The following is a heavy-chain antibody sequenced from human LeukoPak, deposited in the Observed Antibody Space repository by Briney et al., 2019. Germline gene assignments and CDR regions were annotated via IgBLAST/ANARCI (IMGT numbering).Heavy chain of an antibody. CDR1: GYTLNELS. V-gene: IGHV1-24*01. J-gene: IGHJ6*02. Sequence: GAPVNVSCKVSGYTLNELSMHWVRQAPGKGLERRGGFDPEDGETIYAQKFQGRVTMTGDTSTDPAYMELSSLRSEDTGLYYCAPLLRDSSGLRGYYYYGMGVWGQGTAVSVSS. CDR3: APLLRDSSGLRGYYYYGMGV. CDR2: FDPEDGET. D-gene: IGHD6-19*01.